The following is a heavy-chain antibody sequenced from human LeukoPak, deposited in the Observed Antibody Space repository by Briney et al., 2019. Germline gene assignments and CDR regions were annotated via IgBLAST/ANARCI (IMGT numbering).Heavy chain of an antibody. J-gene: IGHJ3*02. CDR2: IYYSGST. D-gene: IGHD3-22*01. CDR1: GGSFSGYY. CDR3: ARAGAKYYYDSSAYYSTAFDI. V-gene: IGHV4-59*01. Sequence: SETLSLTCAVYGGSFSGYYWSWIRQPPGKGLEWIGYIYYSGSTNYNPSLKSRVTISVDTSKKQFSLKLSSVTAADTAVYYCARAGAKYYYDSSAYYSTAFDIWGQGTMVTVSS.